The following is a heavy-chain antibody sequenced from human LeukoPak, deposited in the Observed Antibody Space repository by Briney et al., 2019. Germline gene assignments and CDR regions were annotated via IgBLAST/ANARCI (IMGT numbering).Heavy chain of an antibody. V-gene: IGHV1-2*02. CDR3: ARDRGHMCRGVINYYYGMDV. Sequence: GATVTVCCSASGSTFTGYYIHLGSQAPGQGLGWMGWINPNSGGTNYAQKFNGRVTMTRDRSISTAYMELSRLRSDDTAVYYCARDRGHMCRGVINYYYGMDVWGQGTMVTVSS. CDR1: GSTFTGYY. D-gene: IGHD3-10*01. CDR2: INPNSGGT. J-gene: IGHJ6*02.